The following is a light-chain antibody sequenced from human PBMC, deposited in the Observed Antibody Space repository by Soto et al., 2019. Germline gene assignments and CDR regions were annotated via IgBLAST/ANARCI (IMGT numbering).Light chain of an antibody. Sequence: DSVLTQSSGCLSWSPGERAALSCRASQSVSSGYLAWYQQTPGQAPRLLIYGASNRATGIPDRFSGSGSGTDFTLTISRLEPEDFAMYYCQQYDNSPLTFGGGTKVDIK. CDR2: GAS. J-gene: IGKJ4*01. CDR3: QQYDNSPLT. CDR1: QSVSSGY. V-gene: IGKV3-20*01.